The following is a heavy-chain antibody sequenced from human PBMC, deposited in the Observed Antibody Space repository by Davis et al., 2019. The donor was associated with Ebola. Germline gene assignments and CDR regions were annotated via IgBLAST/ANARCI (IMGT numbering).Heavy chain of an antibody. D-gene: IGHD3-22*01. Sequence: MPSETLSLTCAVSGAFVCSGGYSWIWVRQPPGKGRDWTGYYYYTGSTYYSPSLRIRVTISVDTSKNLFSLKLTSVTAADTAVYYCARGDSYYDPSGYYAGPEAPDHWGQGTLVSVSS. CDR2: YYYTGST. V-gene: IGHV4-30-4*07. CDR1: GAFVCSGGYS. CDR3: ARGDSYYDPSGYYAGPEAPDH. J-gene: IGHJ4*02.